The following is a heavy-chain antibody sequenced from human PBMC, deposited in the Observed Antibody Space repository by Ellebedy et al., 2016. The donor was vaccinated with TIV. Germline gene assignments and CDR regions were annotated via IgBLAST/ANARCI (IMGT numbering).Heavy chain of an antibody. Sequence: ESLKISCAASGFTFSTYAMSWVRQAPGKGLEWVSVIYSGGSTYYADPVKGRFTIARDNSKNTVYLQMNNLRAEDTAVYYCARGVLSGYWGQGTLVTVSS. CDR2: IYSGGST. CDR1: GFTFSTYA. J-gene: IGHJ4*02. V-gene: IGHV3-53*01. D-gene: IGHD2/OR15-2a*01. CDR3: ARGVLSGY.